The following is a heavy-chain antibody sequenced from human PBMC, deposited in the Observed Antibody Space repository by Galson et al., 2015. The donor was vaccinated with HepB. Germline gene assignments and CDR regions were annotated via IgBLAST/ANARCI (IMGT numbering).Heavy chain of an antibody. CDR1: GFTFSTYA. Sequence: SLRLSCAASGFTFSTYAMHWVRRAPGRGLEWVAVIWSDGSNKYYADSVKGRFTISRDNSRNTLFLQMNSLRAEDTAIYYCARDPGSDNWYFDLWGRGTLVTVSS. CDR2: IWSDGSNK. V-gene: IGHV3-33*08. D-gene: IGHD3-10*01. J-gene: IGHJ2*01. CDR3: ARDPGSDNWYFDL.